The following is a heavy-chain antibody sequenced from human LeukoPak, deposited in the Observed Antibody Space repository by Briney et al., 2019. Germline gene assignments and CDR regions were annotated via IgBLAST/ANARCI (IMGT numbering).Heavy chain of an antibody. CDR1: GFALSSHW. J-gene: IGHJ6*02. CDR3: ARNNGMDV. CDR2: VNRDGSET. Sequence: GGSLSLSCAASGFALSSHWMTWVRQVPGRGPEWVANVNRDGSETYYLDSVKGRFTISKDNAKNSLYLQMNSLRAEDTALYHCARNNGMDVWGQGTTVIVSS. V-gene: IGHV3-7*03.